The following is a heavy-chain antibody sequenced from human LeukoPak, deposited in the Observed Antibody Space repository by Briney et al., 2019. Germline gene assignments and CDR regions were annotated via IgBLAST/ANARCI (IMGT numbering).Heavy chain of an antibody. D-gene: IGHD3-9*01. CDR2: MNPNSGNT. Sequence: ASVKVSCKASGYTFTSYDINWVRQATGQGLEWMGWMNPNSGNTGYAQKFQGRVTMTRNTSISTAYMELSSLRSEDTAVYYRAREVDILTVTYAFDIWGQGTMVTVSS. J-gene: IGHJ3*02. V-gene: IGHV1-8*01. CDR1: GYTFTSYD. CDR3: AREVDILTVTYAFDI.